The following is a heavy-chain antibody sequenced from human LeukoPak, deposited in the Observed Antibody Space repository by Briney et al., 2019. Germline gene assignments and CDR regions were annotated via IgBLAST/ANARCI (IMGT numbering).Heavy chain of an antibody. V-gene: IGHV4-59*01. CDR2: IYYSGST. CDR1: GGSISIYE. CDR3: ASFQYSYGESWFDP. Sequence: SETLSLTCTVSGGSISIYEWSWTPQHPAKGLEWIGYIYYSGSTNYNPSLKSRVTISVDTSKNQFSLKLSSVTAADTAVYYCASFQYSYGESWFDPWGQGTLVTVSS. D-gene: IGHD5-18*01. J-gene: IGHJ5*02.